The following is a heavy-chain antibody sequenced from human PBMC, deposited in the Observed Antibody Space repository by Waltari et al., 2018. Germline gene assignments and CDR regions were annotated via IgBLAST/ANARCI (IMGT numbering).Heavy chain of an antibody. CDR1: GFTFGNFA. V-gene: IGHV3-23*01. Sequence: EVELWQSGGGSVPPGGSLRLSCTTYGFTFGNFAMTWVRQAPGKGLEWVSAISYSGRTKYYADSVKGRFTISRDNSKNTLFLQMNSLTAGDTALYYCVTESIGGTYKDEYWGQGALVTVSS. CDR2: ISYSGRTK. CDR3: VTESIGGTYKDEY. D-gene: IGHD1-26*01. J-gene: IGHJ4*02.